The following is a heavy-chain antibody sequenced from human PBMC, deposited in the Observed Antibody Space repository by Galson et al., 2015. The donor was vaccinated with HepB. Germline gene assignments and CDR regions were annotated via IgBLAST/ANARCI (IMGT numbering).Heavy chain of an antibody. V-gene: IGHV1-2*04. CDR2: INPNSGGT. CDR3: ARAHGGALYYYGMDV. J-gene: IGHJ6*02. D-gene: IGHD3-16*01. CDR1: GYTFTGYY. Sequence: SVKVSCKASGYTFTGYYMHRVRQAPGQGLEWMGWINPNSGGTNYAQKFQGWVTMTRDTSISTAYMELSRLRSDDTAVYYCARAHGGALYYYGMDVWGQGTTVTVSS.